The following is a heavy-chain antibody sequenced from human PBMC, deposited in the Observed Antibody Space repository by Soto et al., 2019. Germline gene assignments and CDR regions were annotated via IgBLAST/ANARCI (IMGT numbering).Heavy chain of an antibody. J-gene: IGHJ4*02. Sequence: GGSLRLSXTACGFTQVDYAMSWLRQSPGKRLEWVGFIRSKAYGGTTEYAASVKGRFTISRDDSKSIAYLQMNSLKAEDTAVYYCTRDRGVLLWFGTFDYWGQGTLVTVSS. V-gene: IGHV3-49*03. CDR2: IRSKAYGGTT. D-gene: IGHD3-10*01. CDR1: GFTQVDYA. CDR3: TRDRGVLLWFGTFDY.